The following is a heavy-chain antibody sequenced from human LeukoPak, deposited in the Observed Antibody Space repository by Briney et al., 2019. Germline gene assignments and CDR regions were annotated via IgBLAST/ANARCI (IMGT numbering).Heavy chain of an antibody. CDR2: ISGSGGST. CDR1: GFTFSSYA. D-gene: IGHD3-10*01. CDR3: AKELGLLWFGESRFDY. J-gene: IGHJ4*02. Sequence: GGSLRLSCAASGFTFSSYAMSWVRQAPGKGLEWVSAISGSGGSTYYADSVKGRFTISRDNSKNTLYLQMNSLRAEDTAVYYCAKELGLLWFGESRFDYWGQGTLVTVSS. V-gene: IGHV3-23*01.